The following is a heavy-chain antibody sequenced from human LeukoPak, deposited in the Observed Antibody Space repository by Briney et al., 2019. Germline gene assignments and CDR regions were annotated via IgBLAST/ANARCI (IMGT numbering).Heavy chain of an antibody. V-gene: IGHV3-11*01. D-gene: IGHD3-22*01. CDR3: ARDTYYYDSGGYYYVKWIDY. Sequence: GGSLRLSCAASGFTFSDYYVSWIRQAPGKGLEWVSYISSSGSTIYYADSVKGRFTISRDNAKNSLYLQMNSLRAEDTAVYFCARDTYYYDSGGYYYVKWIDYWGQGTLVTVSS. CDR1: GFTFSDYY. CDR2: ISSSGSTI. J-gene: IGHJ4*02.